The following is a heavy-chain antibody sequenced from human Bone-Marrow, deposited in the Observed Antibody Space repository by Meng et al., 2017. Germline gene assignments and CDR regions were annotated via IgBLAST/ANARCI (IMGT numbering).Heavy chain of an antibody. CDR1: GGSFSGYY. J-gene: IGHJ4*02. CDR3: ARTRGYSYGYYGY. D-gene: IGHD5-18*01. V-gene: IGHV4-34*01. CDR2: INHSGSN. Sequence: QLQLQQWGAGLLKPSETLSLTCAVYGGSFSGYYWSWIRQPPGKGLEWIGEINHSGSNNYNPSLKSRVTISVDTSKNQFSLKLSSVTAADTAVYYCARTRGYSYGYYGYWGQGTLVTVSS.